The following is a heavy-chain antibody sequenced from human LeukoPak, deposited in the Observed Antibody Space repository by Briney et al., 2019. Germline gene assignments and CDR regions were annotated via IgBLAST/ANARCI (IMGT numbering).Heavy chain of an antibody. CDR2: INPSGGST. CDR1: GYNFISYY. CDR3: AREDVVLVDAVRYYYYGMDV. V-gene: IGHV1-46*01. Sequence: ASVKVSCKASGYNFISYYMRWVSQAPGQCLKWMGIINPSGGSTSYAQKFHDRVTMTRDTSTSPVYMELSSLKSEDTAVYYCAREDVVLVDAVRYYYYGMDVWGQGTTVTVSS. D-gene: IGHD2-8*01. J-gene: IGHJ6*02.